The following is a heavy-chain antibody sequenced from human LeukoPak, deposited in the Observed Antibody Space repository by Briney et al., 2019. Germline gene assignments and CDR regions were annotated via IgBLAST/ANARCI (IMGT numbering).Heavy chain of an antibody. D-gene: IGHD5-12*01. CDR2: MNPNSGNT. Sequence: ASVKVSCKASGYTFASYDINWVRQATGQGLEWVGWMNPNSGNTGYAQKSQGRVTMTRNTSISTAYMELSSLRSEDTAVYYCARGVRWLRSSDYWGQGTLVTVSS. J-gene: IGHJ4*02. V-gene: IGHV1-8*01. CDR1: GYTFASYD. CDR3: ARGVRWLRSSDY.